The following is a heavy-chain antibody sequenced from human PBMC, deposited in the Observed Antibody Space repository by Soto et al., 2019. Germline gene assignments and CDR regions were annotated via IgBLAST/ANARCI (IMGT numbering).Heavy chain of an antibody. V-gene: IGHV4-31*03. CDR1: GASISSGGYY. CDR3: ARGPIYYDVLTGYFDY. J-gene: IGHJ4*02. D-gene: IGHD3-9*01. Sequence: SETLSLTCTVSGASISSGGYYWSWIRQHPGKGLEWIGYIYYSGSTYYNPSLKSRVTISVDTSKNQFSLKLSSVTAADTAVYYCARGPIYYDVLTGYFDYWGQGALVT. CDR2: IYYSGST.